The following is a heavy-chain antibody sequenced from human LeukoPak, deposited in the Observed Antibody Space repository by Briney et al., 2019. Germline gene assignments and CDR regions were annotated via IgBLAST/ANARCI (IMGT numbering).Heavy chain of an antibody. D-gene: IGHD1-1*01. V-gene: IGHV3-7*01. CDR2: IKQDGSDK. CDR3: ARLTGTTGFDY. J-gene: IGHJ4*02. CDR1: GFPFSSYW. Sequence: PGGSLRLSCAASGFPFSSYWMSWVRQAPGKGLEWVANIKQDGSDKYYADSVKGRFTISRDNAKNSLYLQLNSLRADDTAVYYCARLTGTTGFDYWGQGTLVTVSS.